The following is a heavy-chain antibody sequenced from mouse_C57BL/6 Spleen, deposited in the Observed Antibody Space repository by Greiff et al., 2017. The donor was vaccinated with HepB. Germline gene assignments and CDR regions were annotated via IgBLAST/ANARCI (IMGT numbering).Heavy chain of an antibody. CDR3: AILPYFYY. Sequence: QVQLQQSGAELVKPGASVKLSCKASGYTFTSYWMQWVKQRPGQGLEWIGEIDPSDSYTNYNQKFKGKATLTVDTSSSTAYMQLSSLTSEDSAVYYCAILPYFYYWGQGTTLTVSS. J-gene: IGHJ2*01. D-gene: IGHD2-1*01. V-gene: IGHV1-50*01. CDR2: IDPSDSYT. CDR1: GYTFTSYW.